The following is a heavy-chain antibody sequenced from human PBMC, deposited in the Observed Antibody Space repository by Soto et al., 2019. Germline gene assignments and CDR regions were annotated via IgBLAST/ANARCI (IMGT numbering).Heavy chain of an antibody. CDR2: IYYSGST. CDR1: ACSISSSSYY. J-gene: IGHJ6*03. D-gene: IGHD3-10*01. Sequence: QLQLQESGPGLVKPSETLSLTCTVSACSISSSSYYWGWIRQPPGKGLEWIGSIYYSGSTYYNPSLKGRVTISVDTSKNQFSLKLSAVTAADTAVYYCKGYYYGSGSSLLYYYYMDVWGKGTTVTVSS. CDR3: KGYYYGSGSSLLYYYYMDV. V-gene: IGHV4-39*01.